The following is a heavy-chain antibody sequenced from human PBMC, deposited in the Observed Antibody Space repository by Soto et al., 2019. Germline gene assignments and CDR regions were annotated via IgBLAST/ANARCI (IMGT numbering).Heavy chain of an antibody. D-gene: IGHD6-6*01. CDR2: ISYDGSNK. J-gene: IGHJ6*02. CDR3: AKDPTYSSSLAQPDYYYGMDV. V-gene: IGHV3-30*18. Sequence: GGSLRLSCAASGFTFSSYGMHWVRQAPGKGLEWVAVISYDGSNKYYADSVKGRFTISRDNSKNTLYLQMNSLRAEDTAVYYCAKDPTYSSSLAQPDYYYGMDVWGQGTTVTVSS. CDR1: GFTFSSYG.